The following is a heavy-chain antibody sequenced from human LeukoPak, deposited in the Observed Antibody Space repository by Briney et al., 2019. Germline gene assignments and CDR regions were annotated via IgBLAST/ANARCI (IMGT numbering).Heavy chain of an antibody. CDR3: AKDGEEWELDDYYGMDV. CDR2: ISYDGSNK. V-gene: IGHV3-30*18. J-gene: IGHJ6*02. CDR1: GFTLSSYG. Sequence: GGSLRLSCAASGFTLSSYGMHWVRQAPGKGLEWVAAISYDGSNKYYADSVKGRFTISRDNSKNTLYLQMNSLRAEDTAVYYCAKDGEEWELDDYYGMDVWGQGTTVTVSS. D-gene: IGHD1-26*01.